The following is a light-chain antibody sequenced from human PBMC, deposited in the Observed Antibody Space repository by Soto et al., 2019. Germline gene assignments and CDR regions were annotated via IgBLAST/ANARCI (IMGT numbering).Light chain of an antibody. CDR1: SIDVADYNY. CDR2: EVS. J-gene: IGLJ2*01. V-gene: IGLV2-14*01. CDR3: SSYTSSSTLL. Sequence: QSVLTQPASVSGSPGQSLTISCTGSSIDVADYNYVSWYQQHPGKAPKLIISEVSFRPSGVSNRFSGSKSGNTASLTISGLQTEDEADYYCSSYTSSSTLLFGGGTKLTVL.